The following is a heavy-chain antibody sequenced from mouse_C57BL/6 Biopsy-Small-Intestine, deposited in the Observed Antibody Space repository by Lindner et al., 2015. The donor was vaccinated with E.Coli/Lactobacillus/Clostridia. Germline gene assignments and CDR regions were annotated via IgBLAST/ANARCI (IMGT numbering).Heavy chain of an antibody. CDR2: ISSGGSYT. J-gene: IGHJ4*01. CDR1: GFTFSSYG. D-gene: IGHD2-1*01. CDR3: ARVYGNYYAMDY. Sequence: VQLQESGGDLVKPGGSLKLSCAASGFTFSSYGMSWVRQTPDKRLEWVATISSGGSYTYYPDSVKGRFTISRDNAKNTLYLQMSSLKSEDTAMYYCARVYGNYYAMDYWGQGTSVTVSS. V-gene: IGHV5-6*01.